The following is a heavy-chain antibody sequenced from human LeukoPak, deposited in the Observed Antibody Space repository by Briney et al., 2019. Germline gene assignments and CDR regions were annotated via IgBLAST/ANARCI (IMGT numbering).Heavy chain of an antibody. D-gene: IGHD1-7*01. Sequence: SETLSLTCTVSGVSVNGYYWNWIRQAPGKGLEWIGFIHYSGLTVYSPSLQSRVSMSVDTSRNQFSLDLSSVTAADTALYYCARDPPEDEWNSLDSWGQGSLVTVSS. J-gene: IGHJ4*02. CDR3: ARDPPEDEWNSLDS. V-gene: IGHV4-59*02. CDR2: IHYSGLT. CDR1: GVSVNGYY.